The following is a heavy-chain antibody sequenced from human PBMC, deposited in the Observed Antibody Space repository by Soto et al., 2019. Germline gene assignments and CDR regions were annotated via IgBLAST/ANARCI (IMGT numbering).Heavy chain of an antibody. J-gene: IGHJ3*02. CDR2: INTNGNI. Sequence: SETLSLTCSVSGGSFTNYSWSWIRQPAGKGLEYIGRINTNGNINYNPSLRSRVTMSVDSSKDQFSLSLTSVTAADTAVYYCARLQLPDVTGAFGIWGQGTMVTVSS. CDR1: GGSFTNYS. D-gene: IGHD1-1*01. V-gene: IGHV4-4*07. CDR3: ARLQLPDVTGAFGI.